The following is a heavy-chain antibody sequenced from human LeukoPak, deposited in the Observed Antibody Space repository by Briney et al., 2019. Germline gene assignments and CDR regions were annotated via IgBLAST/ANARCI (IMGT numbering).Heavy chain of an antibody. J-gene: IGHJ4*02. CDR1: GFXLSTYT. CDR3: ARDRGYTQDY. CDR2: IKSDGSTT. Sequence: GGSLRLSCVASGFXLSTYTINWVRQAPGKGLVWVSYIKSDGSTTNYADSVKGRFTISRDNAQNTLYLQMNSLRAEDTAVYYCARDRGYTQDYWGQGTLVTVPS. D-gene: IGHD5-12*01. V-gene: IGHV3-74*01.